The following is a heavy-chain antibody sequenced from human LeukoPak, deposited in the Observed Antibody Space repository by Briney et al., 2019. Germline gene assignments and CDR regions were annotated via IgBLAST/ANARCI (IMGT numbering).Heavy chain of an antibody. J-gene: IGHJ4*02. D-gene: IGHD2-15*01. CDR2: IKQDGSDK. Sequence: PGGSLRLSCAASGFTFSTYWMSWVRQAQGKGLEWVANIKQDGSDKYYVDSVKGRFTISRDNAKNSLFLQMNSLRAEGTAVYYCARVRCSSNSCFPDYWGQGTLVTVSS. CDR3: ARVRCSSNSCFPDY. CDR1: GFTFSTYW. V-gene: IGHV3-7*01.